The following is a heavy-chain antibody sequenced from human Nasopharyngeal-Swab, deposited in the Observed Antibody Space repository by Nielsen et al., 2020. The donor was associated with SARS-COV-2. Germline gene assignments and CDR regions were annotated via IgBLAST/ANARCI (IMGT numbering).Heavy chain of an antibody. Sequence: GESLKISCSASGFTFSSYWMHWVRQAPGKGLVWVSRISPDGTTTGHADSVKGRFTISRDNARSELYLQINSLRADDTAVYYCTRDFDAATGYWGQGTLVTVSS. CDR2: ISPDGTTT. CDR3: TRDFDAATGY. V-gene: IGHV3-74*01. CDR1: GFTFSSYW. D-gene: IGHD5-18*01. J-gene: IGHJ4*02.